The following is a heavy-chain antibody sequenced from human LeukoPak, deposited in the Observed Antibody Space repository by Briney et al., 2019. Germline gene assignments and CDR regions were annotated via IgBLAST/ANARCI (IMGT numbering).Heavy chain of an antibody. J-gene: IGHJ4*02. CDR3: ARDRGAVAGTGVDY. D-gene: IGHD6-19*01. CDR2: ISSSSSYL. V-gene: IGHV3-21*01. Sequence: GGSLRLSCAASGFTFSSYSMNWVRQAPGKGLEWVSSISSSSSYLYYADSVKGRFTISRDNAKNSLYLQMNSLRAEDTAVYYCARDRGAVAGTGVDYWGQGSLVTVSS. CDR1: GFTFSSYS.